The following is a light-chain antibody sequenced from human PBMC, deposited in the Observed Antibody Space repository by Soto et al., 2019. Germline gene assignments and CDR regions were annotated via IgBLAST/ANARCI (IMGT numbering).Light chain of an antibody. J-gene: IGKJ5*01. CDR1: QGLSSA. V-gene: IGKV1-13*02. CDR2: DGS. CDR3: QQFNSYPIT. Sequence: AIQFTQSPSSLSASVGDIVTIACRASQGLSSALAWYQQKPGKPPKLLIYDGSSLESGVPSRFSGSGSGTDFTLTISSLQSEDFATYYCQQFNSYPITFGQGTRLEVK.